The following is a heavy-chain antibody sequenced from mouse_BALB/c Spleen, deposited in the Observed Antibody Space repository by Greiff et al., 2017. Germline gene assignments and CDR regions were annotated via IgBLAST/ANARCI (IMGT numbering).Heavy chain of an antibody. J-gene: IGHJ4*01. CDR1: GFTFSSYY. CDR2: INSNGGIT. CDR3: ARLWDGYAMDY. V-gene: IGHV5-6-2*01. Sequence: EVQVVESGGGLVKLGGSLKLSCAASGFTFSSYYMSWVRQTPEKRLELVAAINSNGGITYYPDTVKGRFTISRDNAKNTLYLQMSSLKSEDTALYYCARLWDGYAMDYWGQGTSVTVSS. D-gene: IGHD4-1*01.